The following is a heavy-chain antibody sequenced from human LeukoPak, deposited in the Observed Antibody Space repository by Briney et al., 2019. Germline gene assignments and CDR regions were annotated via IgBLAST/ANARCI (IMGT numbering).Heavy chain of an antibody. D-gene: IGHD6-13*01. Sequence: SETLSLTCTVSGVSISSSSYYWGWIRQPPGKGLEWIGSIYYSGSTYYNPSLKSRVTISVDTSKNQFSLKLSSVTAADTAVYYCASSWGQQLYFQHWGQGTLVTVSS. J-gene: IGHJ1*01. CDR2: IYYSGST. CDR1: GVSISSSSYY. CDR3: ASSWGQQLYFQH. V-gene: IGHV4-39*01.